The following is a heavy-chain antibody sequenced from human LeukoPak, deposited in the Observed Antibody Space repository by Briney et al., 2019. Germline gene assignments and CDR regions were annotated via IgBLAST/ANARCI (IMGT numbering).Heavy chain of an antibody. Sequence: SETLSLTCTVSGGSISSSSYYWGWIRQPPGKGLEWIGSIYYSGSTYYNPSLKSRVTISVDRSKNQFSLKLSSVTAADTAVYYCARGDSSSWYRDPYYYMDVWGKGTTVTVSS. J-gene: IGHJ6*03. CDR2: IYYSGST. CDR1: GGSISSSSYY. CDR3: ARGDSSSWYRDPYYYMDV. D-gene: IGHD6-13*01. V-gene: IGHV4-39*07.